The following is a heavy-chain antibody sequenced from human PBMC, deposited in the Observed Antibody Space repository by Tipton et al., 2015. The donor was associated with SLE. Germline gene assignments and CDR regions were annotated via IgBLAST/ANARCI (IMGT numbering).Heavy chain of an antibody. CDR2: INSDGSRT. CDR3: ARESGLLRGYYSYGMDV. V-gene: IGHV3-74*01. D-gene: IGHD2-21*01. CDR1: AFTFSSYW. J-gene: IGHJ6*02. Sequence: SLRLSCAASAFTFSSYWMHWVRQAPGKGLVWVSRINSDGSRTSYADSVKGRFIISRDNAKNTLYLQMNSLRAEDTAVYYCARESGLLRGYYSYGMDVWGQGTTVTVSS.